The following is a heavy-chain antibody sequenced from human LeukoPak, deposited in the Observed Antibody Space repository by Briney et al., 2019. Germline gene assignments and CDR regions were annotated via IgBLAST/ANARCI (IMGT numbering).Heavy chain of an antibody. Sequence: ASVKVSCKASGYTFTGYYMHWVRQAPGQGLEWMGWINPNSGGTNYAQKFQGWVTMTRDTSISTAYMELSRLRSDDTAVYYCARVSGDSSGWFSNGMDVWGQGTTVTVSS. CDR3: ARVSGDSSGWFSNGMDV. J-gene: IGHJ6*02. D-gene: IGHD6-19*01. CDR1: GYTFTGYY. V-gene: IGHV1-2*04. CDR2: INPNSGGT.